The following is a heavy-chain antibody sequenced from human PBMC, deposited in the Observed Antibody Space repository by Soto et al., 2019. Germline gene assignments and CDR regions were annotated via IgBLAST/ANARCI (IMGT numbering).Heavy chain of an antibody. CDR1: GGSIRSYY. CDR3: ASLDTAQSAFAY. CDR2: IYYSGST. V-gene: IGHV4-59*01. Sequence: SETLSLTCTVSGGSIRSYYWSWIRQPPGKGLEWIGYIYYSGSTKYNPSLKSRVTISVDTTKSQFSLKLSSVTAADTAVYYCASLDTAQSAFAYWGQGTLVTVSS. J-gene: IGHJ4*02. D-gene: IGHD5-18*01.